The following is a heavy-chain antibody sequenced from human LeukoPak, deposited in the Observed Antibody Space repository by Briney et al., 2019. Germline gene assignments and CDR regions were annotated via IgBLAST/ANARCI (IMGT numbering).Heavy chain of an antibody. CDR1: GGTFSSYA. D-gene: IGHD5-18*01. J-gene: IGHJ3*02. V-gene: IGHV1-69*04. CDR2: IIPILGIA. Sequence: ASVKVSCKASGGTFSSYAISWVRQAPGQGLEWMGRIIPILGIANYAQKFQGRVTITADKSTSTAYMELSSLRSEDTAVYYCARDLDHSLGAFDIWGQGTMVTVSS. CDR3: ARDLDHSLGAFDI.